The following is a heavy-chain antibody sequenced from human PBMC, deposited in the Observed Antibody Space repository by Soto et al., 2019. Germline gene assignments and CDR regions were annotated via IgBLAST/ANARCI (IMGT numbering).Heavy chain of an antibody. V-gene: IGHV3-23*01. CDR3: AKASGGLNDAFDI. Sequence: TGGSLRLSCAASGFTFTNYAMSWVRQAPGKGLEWVSSISGSGGSTYYADSVKGRFTISRDNSKNTLYLQMNSLRAEDTAVYYCAKASGGLNDAFDIWGQGTMVTVSS. D-gene: IGHD6-19*01. CDR1: GFTFTNYA. CDR2: ISGSGGST. J-gene: IGHJ3*02.